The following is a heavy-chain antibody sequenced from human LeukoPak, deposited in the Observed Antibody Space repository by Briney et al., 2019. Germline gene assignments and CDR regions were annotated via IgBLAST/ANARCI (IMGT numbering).Heavy chain of an antibody. D-gene: IGHD6-13*01. CDR3: ARENSSPTSDYYYMDV. V-gene: IGHV1-69*13. Sequence: ASVKVSCKASGGTFSSYAISWVRQAPGQGLEWMGGIIPIFGTANYAQKFQGRVTITADESTSTAYMELSSLRSEDTAVYYCARENSSPTSDYYYMDVWGKGTTVTVSS. CDR1: GGTFSSYA. J-gene: IGHJ6*03. CDR2: IIPIFGTA.